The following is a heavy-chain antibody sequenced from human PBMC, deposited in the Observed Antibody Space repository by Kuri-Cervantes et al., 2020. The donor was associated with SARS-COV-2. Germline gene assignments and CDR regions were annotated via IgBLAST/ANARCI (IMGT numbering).Heavy chain of an antibody. CDR3: ARVRDGYDTNHYHFDS. V-gene: IGHV4-61*08. CDR2: TYYSGTT. CDR1: GGSVSSSGYY. J-gene: IGHJ4*02. Sequence: SETLSLTCTVSGGSVSSSGYYWTWIRQPPGKGLEWIGHTYYSGTTKYNPSLKSRVTISIDTSKNQCSLKLNSVSAADTAVYYCARVRDGYDTNHYHFDSWGQGTLVTVSS. D-gene: IGHD5-24*01.